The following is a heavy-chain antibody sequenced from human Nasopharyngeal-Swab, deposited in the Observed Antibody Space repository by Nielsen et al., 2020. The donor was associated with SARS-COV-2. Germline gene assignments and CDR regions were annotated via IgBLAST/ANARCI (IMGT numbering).Heavy chain of an antibody. CDR1: GGSISSYY. CDR2: IYYSGST. V-gene: IGHV4-59*01. Sequence: SETLSLTCTVSGGSISSYYWSWIRQPPGKGLEWIGYIYYSGSTNYNPSLKSRVTISVDTSKNPFSLKLSSVTAADTAVYYCARARGYCSSTSCYGHWFDPWGQGTLVTVSS. J-gene: IGHJ5*02. D-gene: IGHD2-2*01. CDR3: ARARGYCSSTSCYGHWFDP.